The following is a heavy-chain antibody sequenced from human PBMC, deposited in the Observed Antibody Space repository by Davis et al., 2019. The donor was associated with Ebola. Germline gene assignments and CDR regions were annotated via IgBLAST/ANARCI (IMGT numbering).Heavy chain of an antibody. D-gene: IGHD3-10*01. CDR1: GGSFSGYY. CDR2: INHSGST. J-gene: IGHJ6*03. CDR3: ARGGGSYYMDV. Sequence: MPSETLSLTCAVYGGSFSGYYWSWIRQPPGKGLEWIREINHSGSTNYNPSLKSRVTISVDTSKNQFSLKLTSVTAADTAVYYCARGGGSYYMDVWGKGATVTVSS. V-gene: IGHV4-34*01.